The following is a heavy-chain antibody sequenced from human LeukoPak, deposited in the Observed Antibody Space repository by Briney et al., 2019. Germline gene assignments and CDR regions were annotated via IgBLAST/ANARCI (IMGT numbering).Heavy chain of an antibody. CDR2: ISDRGSRT. D-gene: IGHD3-22*01. J-gene: IGHJ4*02. V-gene: IGHV3-23*01. Sequence: GGSLRLSCAVSGITLSNYGMSCVRQAPGKGLEWVAGISDRGSRTNYADSVKGRFTISTDHPKNTLYLQMNSLRAEDTAVYFCAKRAVVIRVILVGFHKEAYYFDSWGQGALVTVSS. CDR1: GITLSNYG. CDR3: AKRAVVIRVILVGFHKEAYYFDS.